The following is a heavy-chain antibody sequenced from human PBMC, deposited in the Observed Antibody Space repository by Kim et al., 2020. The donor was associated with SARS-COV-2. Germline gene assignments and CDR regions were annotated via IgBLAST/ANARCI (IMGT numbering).Heavy chain of an antibody. CDR3: ARRDSSGYYNYFDY. V-gene: IGHV5-10-1*01. Sequence: SPSFQGHVTISADKSISTAYLQWSSLKASDTAMYYCARRDSSGYYNYFDYWGQGTLVTVSS. J-gene: IGHJ4*02. D-gene: IGHD3-22*01.